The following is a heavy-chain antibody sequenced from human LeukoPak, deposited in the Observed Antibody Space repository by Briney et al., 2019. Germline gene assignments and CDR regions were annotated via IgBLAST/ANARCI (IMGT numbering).Heavy chain of an antibody. CDR1: GFTFSTYN. J-gene: IGHJ4*02. CDR2: ISGSSTIM. CDR3: ARDRELQ. Sequence: GGSLTLSCAASGFTFSTYNMNWVRQAPGKGLEWISYISGSSTIMFYADSVKGRFTISRDNAKNSLYLQMNSLRAEDTAVYYCARDRELQGGQGTLVTVSS. V-gene: IGHV3-48*01. D-gene: IGHD1-26*01.